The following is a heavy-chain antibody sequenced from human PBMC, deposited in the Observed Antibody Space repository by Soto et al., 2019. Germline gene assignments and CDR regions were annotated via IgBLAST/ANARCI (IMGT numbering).Heavy chain of an antibody. Sequence: SQTLSLTCAISGDSVSSNSAAWNWIRQSPSRGLEWLGRTYYRSKWYNDYAVSVKSRITINPDTSKNQFSLQLNSVTPEDTAVYYCAREMEWLLYNDKHYGMDVWGQGTTVTVSS. V-gene: IGHV6-1*01. D-gene: IGHD3-3*01. CDR3: AREMEWLLYNDKHYGMDV. CDR1: GDSVSSNSAA. J-gene: IGHJ6*02. CDR2: TYYRSKWYN.